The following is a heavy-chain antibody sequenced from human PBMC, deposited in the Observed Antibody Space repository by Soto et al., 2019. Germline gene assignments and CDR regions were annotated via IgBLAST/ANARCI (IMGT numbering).Heavy chain of an antibody. J-gene: IGHJ4*02. D-gene: IGHD4-17*01. CDR1: GFTFSSYA. CDR3: AKDLYGDSGFDY. Sequence: EVQLLESGGGLVQPGGSLRLSCAASGFTFSSYAMSWVRQAPGKGLEWVSVISASDGTTYYADSVKGRFTISRDNSKNTLYLQMNSLRAEDTAVYSCAKDLYGDSGFDYWGQGTLVTVSS. V-gene: IGHV3-23*01. CDR2: ISASDGTT.